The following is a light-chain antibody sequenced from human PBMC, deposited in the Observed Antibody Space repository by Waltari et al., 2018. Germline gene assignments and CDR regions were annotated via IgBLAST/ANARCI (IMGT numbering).Light chain of an antibody. J-gene: IGKJ1*01. CDR1: QGISSY. CDR3: QQYYSYPWT. V-gene: IGKV1-8*01. CDR2: AAS. Sequence: AIRITQSPSSLSASTGDRVTITCRASQGISSYLALYQQKPGKAPKLLIYAASTLQSGVPSRFSGSGSGTDFTLTISCLQSEDFATYYCQQYYSYPWTFGQGTKVEIK.